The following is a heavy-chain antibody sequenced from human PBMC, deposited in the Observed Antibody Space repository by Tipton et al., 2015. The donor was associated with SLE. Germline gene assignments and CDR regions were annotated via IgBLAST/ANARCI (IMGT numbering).Heavy chain of an antibody. CDR3: ARAVVPAAVYYFDY. V-gene: IGHV4-59*01. D-gene: IGHD2-2*01. CDR1: GGSFSGYY. CDR2: IYYSGST. Sequence: TLSLTCAVYGGSFSGYYWSWIRQPPGKGLEWIGYIYYSGSTNYNPSLKSRVTISVDTSKNQFSLKLSSVTAADTAVYYCARAVVPAAVYYFDYWGQGTLVTVSS. J-gene: IGHJ4*02.